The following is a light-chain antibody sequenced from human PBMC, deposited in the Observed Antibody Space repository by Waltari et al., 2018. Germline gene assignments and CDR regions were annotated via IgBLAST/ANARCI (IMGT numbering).Light chain of an antibody. Sequence: EIVLTQSPGTLSLSPGERATLSCRASQSISRTLAWYQQKPGQAPRILIYGASIRATGTPERFSGGGSGTDFSLTISRLDPEDFAVYYCQHYVRLPATFGQGTKVEIK. J-gene: IGKJ1*01. CDR3: QHYVRLPAT. CDR2: GAS. CDR1: QSISRT. V-gene: IGKV3-20*01.